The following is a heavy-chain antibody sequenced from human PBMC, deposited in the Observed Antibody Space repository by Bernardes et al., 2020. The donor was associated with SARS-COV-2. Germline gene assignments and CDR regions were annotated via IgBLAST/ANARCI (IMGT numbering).Heavy chain of an antibody. CDR2: ISWNSGSI. CDR1: GFTFDDYA. J-gene: IGHJ6*02. Sequence: GGSLRLSCAASGFTFDDYAMHWVRQAPGKGLEWVSGISWNSGSIGYADSVKGRFTISRDNAKNSLYLQMNSLRAEDTALYYCAKGYGGSGSYYNAINYYYYYGMDVWGQGTTVTVSS. V-gene: IGHV3-9*01. CDR3: AKGYGGSGSYYNAINYYYYYGMDV. D-gene: IGHD3-10*01.